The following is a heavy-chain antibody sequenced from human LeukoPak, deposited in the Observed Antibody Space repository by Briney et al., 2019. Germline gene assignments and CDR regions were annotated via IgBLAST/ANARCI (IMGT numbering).Heavy chain of an antibody. J-gene: IGHJ6*03. V-gene: IGHV3-23*01. Sequence: GGSLRLSCAASGFTFSSYAMSWVRQAPGKVLEWVSAISGSGGSTYYADSVKGRFTISRDNSKNTLYLQMNSLRAEDTAVYYCAKYAGDPNGVYYYYYYMDVWGKGTTVTVSS. CDR3: AKYAGDPNGVYYYYYYMDV. CDR1: GFTFSSYA. D-gene: IGHD1-14*01. CDR2: ISGSGGST.